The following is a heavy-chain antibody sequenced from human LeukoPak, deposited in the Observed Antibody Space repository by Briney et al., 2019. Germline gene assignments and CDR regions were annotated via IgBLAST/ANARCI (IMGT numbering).Heavy chain of an antibody. J-gene: IGHJ3*02. Sequence: ASVKVSCKASGYTFTGYYMHWVRQAPGQGLEWMGWINPNSGGTNYAQKFQGWVTMTRDTSISTAYMELNRLRSDDTAVYYCATRTTGTTEDAFDIWGQGTMVTVSS. CDR1: GYTFTGYY. V-gene: IGHV1-2*04. CDR3: ATRTTGTTEDAFDI. CDR2: INPNSGGT. D-gene: IGHD1-1*01.